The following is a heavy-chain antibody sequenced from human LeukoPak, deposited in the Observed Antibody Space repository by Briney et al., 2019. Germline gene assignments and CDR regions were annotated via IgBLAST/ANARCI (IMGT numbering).Heavy chain of an antibody. D-gene: IGHD6-6*01. J-gene: IGHJ4*02. CDR1: GFTFSDYG. Sequence: GSLRLSCAASGFTFSDYGIHWVRQAPGQGLEWVALIWYDGSKKYYADSVKGRFTISRDNTKSTLYLQLNSLRADDTAVYYCARAHSSSSTFDLWGQGTLVTVSS. CDR3: ARAHSSSSTFDL. V-gene: IGHV3-33*01. CDR2: IWYDGSKK.